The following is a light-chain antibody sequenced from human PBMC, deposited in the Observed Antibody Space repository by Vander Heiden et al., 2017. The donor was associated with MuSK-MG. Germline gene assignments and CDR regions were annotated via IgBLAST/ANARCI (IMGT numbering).Light chain of an antibody. CDR1: QSVLYSSNNKNY. Sequence: EIVVPQSPDSLAVSLGERATINCKSSQSVLYSSNNKNYLAWYQQKPGQPPKLLIYWASTRESGVPDRFSGSGSGTDFTLTISSLQAEDVAVYYCQQDDSTPRTFGQGTKVEIK. J-gene: IGKJ1*01. V-gene: IGKV4-1*01. CDR3: QQDDSTPRT. CDR2: WAS.